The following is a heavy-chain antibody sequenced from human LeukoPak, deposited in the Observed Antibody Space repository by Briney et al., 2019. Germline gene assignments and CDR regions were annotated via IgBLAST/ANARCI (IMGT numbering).Heavy chain of an antibody. V-gene: IGHV4-59*01. CDR3: ARAYRTHYGSGSYYQGGYFDY. CDR1: GGSISSYY. J-gene: IGHJ4*02. CDR2: IYYSGST. D-gene: IGHD3-10*01. Sequence: SETLSLTCTVSGGSISSYYWSWIRQPPGKGLEWIGYIYYSGSTNYNPSLKSRVTISVDTSKNQFSLKLSSVTAADTAVYYCARAYRTHYGSGSYYQGGYFDYWGQGTLVTVSS.